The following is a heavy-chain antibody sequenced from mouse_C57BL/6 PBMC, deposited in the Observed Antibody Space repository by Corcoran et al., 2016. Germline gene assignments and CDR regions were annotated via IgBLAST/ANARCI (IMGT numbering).Heavy chain of an antibody. CDR2: INPNNGGT. CDR1: GYTFTDYY. J-gene: IGHJ1*03. V-gene: IGHV1-26*01. D-gene: IGHD4-1*01. Sequence: EVQLQQSGPELVKPGASVKISCKASGYTFTDYYMNWVKQSHGKSLEWIGDINPNNGGTSYNQKFKGKATLTVDKSSSTAYMELRSLTSEDSAVYYCARLELCWYFDVWGTGTTVTVSS. CDR3: ARLELCWYFDV.